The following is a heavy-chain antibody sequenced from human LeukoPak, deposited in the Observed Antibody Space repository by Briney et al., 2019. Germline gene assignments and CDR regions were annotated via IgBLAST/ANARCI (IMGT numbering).Heavy chain of an antibody. CDR3: AKDSGSDAFDI. J-gene: IGHJ3*02. Sequence: GGSLRLSCAASGFTFGIYAMNWVRQAPGKGLEWVSYITLSSTTLYYADSVKGRFTISRDNAKNSLYLQMNSLRAEDSALYYCAKDSGSDAFDIWGQGTMVTVSS. CDR1: GFTFGIYA. D-gene: IGHD3-22*01. V-gene: IGHV3-48*01. CDR2: ITLSSTTL.